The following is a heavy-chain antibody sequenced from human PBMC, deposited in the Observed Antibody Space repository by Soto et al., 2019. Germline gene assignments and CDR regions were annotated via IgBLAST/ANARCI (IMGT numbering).Heavy chain of an antibody. V-gene: IGHV5-10-1*01. Sequence: GESLKISCKGSGYSFTSYWISWVRQMPGKILEWMGRIDPSDSYTNYSPSFQGHVTISADKSISTAYLQWSSLKASDTAMYYCARQLHHGYSSSYYVMDVWGQGTTVTVSS. J-gene: IGHJ6*02. CDR3: ARQLHHGYSSSYYVMDV. CDR2: IDPSDSYT. CDR1: GYSFTSYW. D-gene: IGHD6-19*01.